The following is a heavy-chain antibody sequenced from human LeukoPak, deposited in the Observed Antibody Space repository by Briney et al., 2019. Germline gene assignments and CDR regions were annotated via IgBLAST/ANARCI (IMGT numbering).Heavy chain of an antibody. CDR1: GFTVGSTY. V-gene: IGHV3-53*01. CDR3: ARAPEYDSSGYHFDY. Sequence: GGSLRLSCAASGFTVGSTYMSWVRQAPGKGLEWVSVIYSGGSTHYADSVKGRFTISRDHSKNTLYLHMNSLRAEDTAVYYCARAPEYDSSGYHFDYWGQGTLVTVSS. CDR2: IYSGGST. D-gene: IGHD3-22*01. J-gene: IGHJ4*02.